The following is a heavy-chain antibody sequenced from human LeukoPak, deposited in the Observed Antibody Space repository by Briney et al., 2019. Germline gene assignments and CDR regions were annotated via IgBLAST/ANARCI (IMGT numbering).Heavy chain of an antibody. CDR3: AREIDSGSYPYQWFDP. J-gene: IGHJ5*02. Sequence: SVKVSCKASGGTFSSYAISWVRQAPGQGLEWMGGIIPIFGTANYAQKFQGRVTITADESTSTAYMELSSLRSEDTAVYYCAREIDSGSYPYQWFDPWGQGTLVTVSS. D-gene: IGHD3-10*01. CDR1: GGTFSSYA. V-gene: IGHV1-69*13. CDR2: IIPIFGTA.